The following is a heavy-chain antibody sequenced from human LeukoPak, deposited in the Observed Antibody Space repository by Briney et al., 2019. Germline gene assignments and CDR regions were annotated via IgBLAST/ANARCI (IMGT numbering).Heavy chain of an antibody. CDR2: INPNSGGT. D-gene: IGHD3-3*01. Sequence: ASVKVSCKASGYTFTGYYMHWVRQAPGQGLGWMGRINPNSGGTNYAQKFQGRVTMTRDTSISTAYMELSRLRSDDTAVYYCARALRFLEWWEDYYYMDVWGKGTTVTVSS. CDR1: GYTFTGYY. J-gene: IGHJ6*03. CDR3: ARALRFLEWWEDYYYMDV. V-gene: IGHV1-2*06.